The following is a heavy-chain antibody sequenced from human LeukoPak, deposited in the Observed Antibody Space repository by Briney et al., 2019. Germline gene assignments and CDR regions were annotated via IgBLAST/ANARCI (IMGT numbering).Heavy chain of an antibody. V-gene: IGHV4-34*01. CDR3: ARGLGFGYCSGGSCRTAYFDY. Sequence: QASETLSLTCAVYGGSFSGYYWSWIRQPPGKGLEWIGEINHSGSTNYNPSLKSRVTISVDTSKNQFSLKLSSVTAADTAVYYCARGLGFGYCSGGSCRTAYFDYWGQGTLVTVSS. CDR2: INHSGST. J-gene: IGHJ4*02. D-gene: IGHD2-15*01. CDR1: GGSFSGYY.